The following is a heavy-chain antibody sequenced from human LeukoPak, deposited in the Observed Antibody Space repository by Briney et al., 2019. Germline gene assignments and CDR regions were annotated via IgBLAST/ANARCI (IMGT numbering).Heavy chain of an antibody. V-gene: IGHV3-7*01. CDR2: INQDGSEK. Sequence: GEPLRLSCATSGFSFNNDWMDWVRQAPGKGLEWVANINQDGSEKNCLDSVKGRFTISRDNAQNSLYLQMNGLRVEDTAVYYCTRRLDEWGQGTLVTVSS. CDR1: GFSFNNDW. CDR3: TRRLDE. J-gene: IGHJ4*02. D-gene: IGHD3-16*01.